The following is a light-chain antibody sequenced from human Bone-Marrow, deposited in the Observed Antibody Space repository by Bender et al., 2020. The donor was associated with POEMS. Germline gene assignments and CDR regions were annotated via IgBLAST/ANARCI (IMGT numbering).Light chain of an antibody. CDR3: CAYAMSGVWL. Sequence: QSALTQPVSVSGSPGQSITISCTGTSGDVGDYNLVSWYQHHPGKAPKVMIYEASKRPSGVSNRFSGSKSGNAASLTISGLQAEDEADYYCCAYAMSGVWLFGGGTKLTVL. CDR1: SGDVGDYNL. CDR2: EAS. V-gene: IGLV2-23*01. J-gene: IGLJ3*02.